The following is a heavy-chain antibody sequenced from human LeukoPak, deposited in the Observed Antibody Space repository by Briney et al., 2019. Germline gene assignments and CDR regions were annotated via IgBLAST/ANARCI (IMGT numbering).Heavy chain of an antibody. Sequence: GGSLRLSCAASGFTFSSYSMNWVRQAPGKGLEWVSYISGSGSSIYYADSVKGRFTISRDNAKNSLYLQMNSLRDEDTGVYYCAREGGPVAGTRVYWGQGTLVTVSS. V-gene: IGHV3-48*02. CDR3: AREGGPVAGTRVY. D-gene: IGHD6-19*01. CDR1: GFTFSSYS. CDR2: ISGSGSSI. J-gene: IGHJ4*02.